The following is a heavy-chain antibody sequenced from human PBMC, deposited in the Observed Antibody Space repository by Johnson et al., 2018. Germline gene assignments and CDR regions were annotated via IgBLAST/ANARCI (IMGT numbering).Heavy chain of an antibody. V-gene: IGHV3-21*01. CDR3: ARDQDIVVVEDAFDI. CDR1: GFTFSSYS. D-gene: IGHD2-15*01. Sequence: VQLVESGGGVVRPGRSLRLSCAASGFTFSSYSMNWVRQAPGKGLAWVSSISSSSSYIYYADSVQVRFTISRDNAKNSLYLQMNSLRAEDTAVYYCARDQDIVVVEDAFDIWGQGTMVTVSS. J-gene: IGHJ3*02. CDR2: ISSSSSYI.